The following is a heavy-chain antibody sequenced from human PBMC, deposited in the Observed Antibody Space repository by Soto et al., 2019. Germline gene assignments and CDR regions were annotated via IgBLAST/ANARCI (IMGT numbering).Heavy chain of an antibody. J-gene: IGHJ4*02. Sequence: QITLNESGPTVVRPTETLTLTCRFSGFSLTTSGVGVGWIRQSPGKAPEWLALIYWDDDKRYSASLKSRLTITKDPSKNLVVLTVSDLDPTDTATYYCAHRVLRTVFGLVTTTAIYFDFWGQGTPVAVSS. CDR2: IYWDDDK. D-gene: IGHD3-3*01. CDR1: GFSLTTSGVG. CDR3: AHRVLRTVFGLVTTTAIYFDF. V-gene: IGHV2-5*02.